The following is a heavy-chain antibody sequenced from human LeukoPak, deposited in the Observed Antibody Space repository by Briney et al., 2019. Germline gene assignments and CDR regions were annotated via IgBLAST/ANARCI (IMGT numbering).Heavy chain of an antibody. Sequence: GGSLRLSCAASGFTFSSYAMSWVRQAPGKGLEWVSGISGSGDNTYCADSVKGRFTISRDNSKNTLYVQVNSLGTEDTAAYYCAKGSYYDSSGSFYFDYWGQGTLVTGSS. D-gene: IGHD3-22*01. CDR1: GFTFSSYA. CDR3: AKGSYYDSSGSFYFDY. V-gene: IGHV3-23*01. CDR2: ISGSGDNT. J-gene: IGHJ4*02.